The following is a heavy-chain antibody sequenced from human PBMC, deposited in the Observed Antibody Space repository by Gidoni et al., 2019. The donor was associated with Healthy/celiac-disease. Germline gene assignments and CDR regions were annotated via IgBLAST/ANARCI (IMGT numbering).Heavy chain of an antibody. CDR2: IYYSGST. J-gene: IGHJ4*02. Sequence: QVQLQESGPGLVKPSATLSLTCPVSGGSISSYYWSWIRQPPGKGLEWIGYIYYSGSTNYNPSIKSRVNISVDTSKNQFSLKLGSVTAADTAVYYCASGSSGWYGGFDYWGQGTLVTVSS. D-gene: IGHD6-19*01. V-gene: IGHV4-59*01. CDR3: ASGSSGWYGGFDY. CDR1: GGSISSYY.